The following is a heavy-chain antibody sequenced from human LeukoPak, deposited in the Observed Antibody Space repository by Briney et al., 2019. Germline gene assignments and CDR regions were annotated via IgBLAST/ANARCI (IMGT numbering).Heavy chain of an antibody. CDR1: GGTFSSYA. Sequence: GASVKVSCKASGGTFSSYAISWVRQAPGQGLEWMGGIIPIFGTANYAQKFQGRVTITADESTSTAYMELSSLRSEDTAVYYCARGALFGVVITRDNWFDPWGQGTLVTVSS. J-gene: IGHJ5*02. CDR2: IIPIFGTA. D-gene: IGHD3-3*01. CDR3: ARGALFGVVITRDNWFDP. V-gene: IGHV1-69*01.